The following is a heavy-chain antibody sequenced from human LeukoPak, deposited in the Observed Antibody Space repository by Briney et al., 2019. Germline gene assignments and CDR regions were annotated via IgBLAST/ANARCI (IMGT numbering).Heavy chain of an antibody. CDR2: ISYDGSNK. CDR1: GFTFSNYG. CDR3: AKDFAKYCSGGCDFQH. V-gene: IGHV3-30*18. J-gene: IGHJ1*01. Sequence: HPGGSLRLSCAASGFTFSNYGMHWVRQAPGKGLEWVAVISYDGSNKYYADSVKGRFTISIDNSKNTLYPQMNSLRAEDTAVYYCAKDFAKYCSGGCDFQHWGQGTLVTVSS. D-gene: IGHD2-15*01.